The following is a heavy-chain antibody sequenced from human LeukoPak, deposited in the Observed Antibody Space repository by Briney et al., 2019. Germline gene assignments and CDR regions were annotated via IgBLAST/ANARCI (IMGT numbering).Heavy chain of an antibody. CDR3: ARERAGAVDY. CDR2: IYHSGST. Sequence: SETLSLTCAVSGYSITSDYYWGWTRQPPGKGLEWIGTIYHSGSTFYSPSLKSRLTTSVDTSKNQFSLNLNSVTAADTAVYYCARERAGAVDYWGQGTLVTVSS. V-gene: IGHV4-38-2*02. J-gene: IGHJ4*02. CDR1: GYSITSDYY. D-gene: IGHD1-26*01.